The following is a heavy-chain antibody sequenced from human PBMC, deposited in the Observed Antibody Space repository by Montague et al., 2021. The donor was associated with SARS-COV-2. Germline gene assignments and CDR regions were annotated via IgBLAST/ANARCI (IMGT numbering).Heavy chain of an antibody. CDR3: ARMTVAGIPFDY. CDR1: GFSLSTSGMC. CDR2: IDWDDDK. V-gene: IGHV2-70*11. J-gene: IGHJ4*02. D-gene: IGHD6-19*01. Sequence: PALVTPTQTLTLTCTSSGFSLSTSGMCVSWIRQPPGKALEWLARIDWDDDKYYSTSLKTRLTISKDTSKNQVVLTMTNMDPVDTATYYCARMTVAGIPFDYWGQGTLVTVSS.